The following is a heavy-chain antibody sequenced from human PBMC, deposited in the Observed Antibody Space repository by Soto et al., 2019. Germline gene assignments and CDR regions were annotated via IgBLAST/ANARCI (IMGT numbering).Heavy chain of an antibody. Sequence: VQLVQSGSEVKRPGASVKVSCKASGYTFADYGISWVRQAPGQGLEWMGWISTYNGHTNYAQNVQGRVTLTTDTSTNTADMELRSLRSDDTAVYYCAREWQQLGQGDYYYYAMDVWVQGTTVTVSS. J-gene: IGHJ6*02. V-gene: IGHV1-18*01. CDR1: GYTFADYG. D-gene: IGHD6-13*01. CDR2: ISTYNGHT. CDR3: AREWQQLGQGDYYYYAMDV.